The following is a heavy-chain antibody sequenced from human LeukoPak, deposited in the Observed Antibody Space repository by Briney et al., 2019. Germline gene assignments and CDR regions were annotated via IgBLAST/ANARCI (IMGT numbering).Heavy chain of an antibody. D-gene: IGHD3-10*01. CDR3: ARGIFGAFHC. CDR1: GYTFASYG. V-gene: IGHV1-18*01. CDR2: ISTYNNKA. J-gene: IGHJ3*01. Sequence: ASVKVSCTTSGYTFASYGISWVRQAPRHGFEVLGWISTYNNKANYTQKLQGRVTLTTDTSTNTVYLALKSLTSDDTAVYYCARGIFGAFHCWGQGTMVIVS.